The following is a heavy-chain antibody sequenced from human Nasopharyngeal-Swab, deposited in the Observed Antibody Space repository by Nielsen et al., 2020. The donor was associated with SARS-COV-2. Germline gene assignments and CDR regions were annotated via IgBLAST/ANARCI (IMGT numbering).Heavy chain of an antibody. CDR2: IAPYSGDT. J-gene: IGHJ6*02. CDR3: ARRPTGTEKDYYYGMDV. V-gene: IGHV1-2*06. D-gene: IGHD1-1*01. Sequence: WVRQAPGQGLEWMGRIAPYSGDTVYTRKFQGRVTMTRDRSINTAYMELSSLRSDDTAVYYCARRPTGTEKDYYYGMDVWGQGTTVTVSS.